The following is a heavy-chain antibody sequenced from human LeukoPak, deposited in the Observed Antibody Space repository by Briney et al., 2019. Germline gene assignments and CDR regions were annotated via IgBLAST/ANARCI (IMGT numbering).Heavy chain of an antibody. J-gene: IGHJ4*02. CDR2: ISSSSSYI. Sequence: PGGSLRLSCAASGFTFSSYSMNWVRQAPGKGLEWVSSISSSSSYIYYADSVKGRFTISRDNAKNSLYLQMNSLGAEDTAVYYCARVEGGRWYGYWGQGTLVTVSS. CDR1: GFTFSSYS. CDR3: ARVEGGRWYGY. D-gene: IGHD4-23*01. V-gene: IGHV3-21*01.